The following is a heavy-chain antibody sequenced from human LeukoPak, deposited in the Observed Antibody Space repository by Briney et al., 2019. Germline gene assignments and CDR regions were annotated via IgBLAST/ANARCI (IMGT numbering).Heavy chain of an antibody. J-gene: IGHJ6*03. CDR2: IYYSGST. CDR3: ARDRGSEYIYADNPAVPYMDV. CDR1: GGSFSGYY. D-gene: IGHD5-18*01. Sequence: SETLSLTCAVYGGSFSGYYWSWIRQPPGKGLEWIGYIYYSGSTNYNPSLKSRVTISVDTSKNQFSLKLSSVTAADTAVYYCARDRGSEYIYADNPAVPYMDVWGKGTTVTVSS. V-gene: IGHV4-59*01.